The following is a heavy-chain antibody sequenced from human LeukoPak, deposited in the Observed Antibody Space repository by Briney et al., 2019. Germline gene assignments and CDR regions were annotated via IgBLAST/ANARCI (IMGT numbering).Heavy chain of an antibody. D-gene: IGHD3-16*01. CDR2: IFKTGDTA. CDR3: AKLWGRHVWSFDY. Sequence: GGSLRLSCAASGFTFSDDAMSLVRGAPGKGLEWFSTIFKTGDTAHYADIVRGRFTISRDNSKNTLSLQVNSLRAEDTAIYYCAKLWGRHVWSFDYWGQGALVTVSS. V-gene: IGHV3-23*05. J-gene: IGHJ4*02. CDR1: GFTFSDDA.